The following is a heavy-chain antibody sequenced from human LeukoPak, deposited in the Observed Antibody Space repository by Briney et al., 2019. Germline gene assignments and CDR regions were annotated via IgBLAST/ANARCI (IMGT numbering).Heavy chain of an antibody. Sequence: GGSLRLSCAASGFTFSSYWMHWVRQAPGKGLVWVSRINSDGSSTSYADSVKGRFTISRDNAKNSLYLQMNSLRAEDTAVYYCVRTIVVVNYFDYWGQGTLVTVSS. CDR1: GFTFSSYW. CDR3: VRTIVVVNYFDY. V-gene: IGHV3-74*01. D-gene: IGHD3-22*01. J-gene: IGHJ4*02. CDR2: INSDGSST.